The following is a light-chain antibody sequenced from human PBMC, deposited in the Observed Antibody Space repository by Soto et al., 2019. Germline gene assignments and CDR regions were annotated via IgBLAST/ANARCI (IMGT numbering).Light chain of an antibody. CDR3: QQRKNWQVT. CDR2: GAS. Sequence: EIVITQSPATLSVAPGERGALCGGASQSVSSDLAWYQQKPGQAPRLLIYGASSRATGIPDRFSGSGSGTDFTLTISRLEPEDFAVYYCQQRKNWQVTFGQGTRLEIK. V-gene: IGKV3D-15*01. J-gene: IGKJ5*01. CDR1: QSVSSD.